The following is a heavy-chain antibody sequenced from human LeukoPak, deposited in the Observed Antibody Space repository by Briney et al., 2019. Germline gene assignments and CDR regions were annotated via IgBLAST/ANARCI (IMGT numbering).Heavy chain of an antibody. D-gene: IGHD2-15*01. J-gene: IGHJ4*02. CDR3: ARDRYGYCGGGSCFLFDY. V-gene: IGHV1-18*04. Sequence: GASVKVSCKASGYSFHDFGISWVRQAPGQGLEWMGWISTEIGNTNYAQRLQGRVTMTRDTSKSTVCMELTSLTSDDTAVYYCARDRYGYCGGGSCFLFDYWGQGTLVTASP. CDR2: ISTEIGNT. CDR1: GYSFHDFG.